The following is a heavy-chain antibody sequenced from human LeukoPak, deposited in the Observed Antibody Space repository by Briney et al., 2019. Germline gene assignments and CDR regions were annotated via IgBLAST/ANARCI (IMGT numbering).Heavy chain of an antibody. V-gene: IGHV1-2*02. CDR2: INPNSGGT. D-gene: IGHD3-10*01. CDR3: ARAWYDYYGSGSYHY. J-gene: IGHJ4*02. Sequence: ASVKVSCKASGYTFTDYYMHWVRQAPGQGLEWMGWINPNSGGTNYAQKFQGRVTMTRDTSISTAYMELSRLRSDDTAVYYCARAWYDYYGSGSYHYWGQGTLVTVSS. CDR1: GYTFTDYY.